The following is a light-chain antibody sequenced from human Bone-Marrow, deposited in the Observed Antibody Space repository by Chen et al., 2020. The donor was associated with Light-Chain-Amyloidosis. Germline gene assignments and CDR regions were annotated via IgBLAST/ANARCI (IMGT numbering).Light chain of an antibody. J-gene: IGLJ1*01. CDR2: EVT. V-gene: IGLV2-14*01. Sequence: QSALTQPASVSGSPGHSITISCTGTSSDVGGDNHVSWYQQHPDKAPKLIIYEVTNRPSWVPDRFSGSKSDNTASLTISGLQTEDEADYFCSSYTITNTLVFGSGTRVTVL. CDR1: SSDVGGDNH. CDR3: SSYTITNTLV.